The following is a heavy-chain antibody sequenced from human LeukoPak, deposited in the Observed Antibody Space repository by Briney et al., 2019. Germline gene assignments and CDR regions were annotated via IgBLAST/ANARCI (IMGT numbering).Heavy chain of an antibody. V-gene: IGHV1-46*01. CDR3: ARDMWGTAMDGAFDS. D-gene: IGHD5-18*01. CDR1: GYSFTNYY. J-gene: IGHJ4*02. Sequence: ASVKVSCXASGYSFTNYYMHWVRQAHGQGLQWMAIINPSGGATSYAQKFQGRVTMTRDTSTSTVYMELSSLRSEDTALYYCARDMWGTAMDGAFDSWGQGTLVTVSS. CDR2: INPSGGAT.